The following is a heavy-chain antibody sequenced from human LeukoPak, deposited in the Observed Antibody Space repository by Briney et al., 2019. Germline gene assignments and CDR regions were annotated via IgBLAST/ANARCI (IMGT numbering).Heavy chain of an antibody. D-gene: IGHD3-10*01. CDR2: IYSSGST. J-gene: IGHJ4*01. Sequence: PWETLSLTCTVSGGAIISSSFYWVWIRQPPGRGLEWIGSIYSSGSTYYNPSVNSRATISVDTSEKELSLELSSVTAADTSMYYCARLYYSDSAFDYWGQGTLVTVSS. CDR3: ARLYYSDSAFDY. V-gene: IGHV4-39*01. CDR1: GGAIISSSFY.